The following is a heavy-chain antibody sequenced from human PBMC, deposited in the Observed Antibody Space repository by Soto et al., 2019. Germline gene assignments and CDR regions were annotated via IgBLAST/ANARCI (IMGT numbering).Heavy chain of an antibody. CDR1: GGTFSSYA. D-gene: IGHD3-22*01. Sequence: SVKVSCKASGGTFSSYAISWVRQAPGQGLEWMGGIIPIFGTANYAQKFQGRVTITADESTSTAYMELSSLRSEDTAVYYCARGISGYYDSSGYYPGPRNTYYYYGMDVWGQGTTVTVSS. V-gene: IGHV1-69*13. J-gene: IGHJ6*02. CDR2: IIPIFGTA. CDR3: ARGISGYYDSSGYYPGPRNTYYYYGMDV.